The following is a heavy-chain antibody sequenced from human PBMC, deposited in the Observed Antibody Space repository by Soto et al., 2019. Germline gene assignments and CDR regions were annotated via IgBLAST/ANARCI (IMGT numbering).Heavy chain of an antibody. V-gene: IGHV3-7*03. CDR1: RFTFGNYW. Sequence: DVQLEESGGGLVQPGGSLRLSCAASRFTFGNYWMSWVRQAPGKGLEWVAAINQDGGQKYYVDSVRGRFTISRDNVRNFLYLQMHSLRAEDTALFYCARNVPGFCNRPICYNYYYGMDVWGQGTTVTVSS. CDR3: ARNVPGFCNRPICYNYYYGMDV. D-gene: IGHD2-2*02. CDR2: INQDGGQK. J-gene: IGHJ6*02.